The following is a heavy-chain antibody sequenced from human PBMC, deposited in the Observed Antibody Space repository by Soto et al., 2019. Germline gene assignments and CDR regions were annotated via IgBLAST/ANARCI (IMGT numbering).Heavy chain of an antibody. D-gene: IGHD2-2*01. J-gene: IGHJ4*02. Sequence: EVQLLDSGGGLVQPGGSLRLSCAASGFTFSNYAMSWVRQAPGKGLEWVSSISGSGSTTYYTDSVKGRFNISRDNSKSTLSLQMDSLRAEDTAIYYFAKPASPRGAYYFDYWGQGTMLTVSS. V-gene: IGHV3-23*01. CDR2: ISGSGSTT. CDR1: GFTFSNYA. CDR3: AKPASPRGAYYFDY.